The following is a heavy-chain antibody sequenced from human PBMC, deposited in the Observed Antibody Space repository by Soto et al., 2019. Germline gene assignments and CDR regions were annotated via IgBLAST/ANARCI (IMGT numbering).Heavy chain of an antibody. V-gene: IGHV1-69*13. Sequence: VKVSCKASGGTFSSYAISWVRQAPGQGLEWMGGIIPIFGTANYAQKFQGRVTITADESTSTAYMELSSLRSEDTAVYYCARVAYGDYEGWYYYYGMDVWGQGTTVTVSS. J-gene: IGHJ6*02. D-gene: IGHD4-17*01. CDR1: GGTFSSYA. CDR3: ARVAYGDYEGWYYYYGMDV. CDR2: IIPIFGTA.